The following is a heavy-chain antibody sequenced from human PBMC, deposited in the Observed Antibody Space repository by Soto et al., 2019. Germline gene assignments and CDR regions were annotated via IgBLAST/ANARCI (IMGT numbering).Heavy chain of an antibody. CDR1: GYTFTSYY. CDR3: ARGGTFYDFWSGYYLAPYYYYGMDV. Sequence: GASVKVSCKASGYTFTSYYMHWVRQAPGQGLEWMGIINPSGGSTSYAQKFQGRVTMTRDTSTSTVYMELSSLRSEDTAVYYCARGGTFYDFWSGYYLAPYYYYGMDVWGQGTKVTVSS. V-gene: IGHV1-46*01. D-gene: IGHD3-3*01. CDR2: INPSGGST. J-gene: IGHJ6*02.